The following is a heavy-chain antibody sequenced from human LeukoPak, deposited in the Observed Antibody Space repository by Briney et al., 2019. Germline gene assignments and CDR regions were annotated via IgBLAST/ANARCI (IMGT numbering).Heavy chain of an antibody. V-gene: IGHV3-7*01. CDR3: ARDDYGGDSIENAFDV. J-gene: IGHJ3*01. Sequence: GGSLRLSCAASGFIFSSYWMSWVRQAPGKGLEWVANIKQDGSQKYYVDPVKGRFTISRDNAKNSLYLQMNSLRAEDTAVYYCARDDYGGDSIENAFDVWGQGTLLTVSS. D-gene: IGHD4-23*01. CDR1: GFIFSSYW. CDR2: IKQDGSQK.